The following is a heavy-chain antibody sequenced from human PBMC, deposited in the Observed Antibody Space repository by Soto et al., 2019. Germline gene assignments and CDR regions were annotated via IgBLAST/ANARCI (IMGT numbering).Heavy chain of an antibody. CDR2: ISSSSSYI. V-gene: IGHV3-21*01. CDR3: AREGSPRAYWFDP. CDR1: GFTFSSYS. Sequence: EVQLVESGGGLAKPGGSLRLSCAASGFTFSSYSMNWVRQAPGKGLEWVSSISSSSSYIYYADSVKGRFTISRDNATNSLDLQMNRLRVEDTAVYYWAREGSPRAYWFDPWGQGTLVTVSS. D-gene: IGHD1-26*01. J-gene: IGHJ5*02.